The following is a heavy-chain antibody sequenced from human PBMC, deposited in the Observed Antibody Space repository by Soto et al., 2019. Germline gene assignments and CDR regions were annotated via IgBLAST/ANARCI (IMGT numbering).Heavy chain of an antibody. J-gene: IGHJ1*01. CDR2: IYHSGST. CDR3: ARGGYYESFQD. CDR1: GGSVTSDSYY. V-gene: IGHV4-61*01. Sequence: PSETLSLTCAVSGGSVTSDSYYYSWIRQPPGKGLEWIAYIYHSGSTNYNPSFTGRVTISVGTSKNQFSLKLSSVTAADTAVYFCARGGYYESFQDWGQGTQVTVSS. D-gene: IGHD3-16*01.